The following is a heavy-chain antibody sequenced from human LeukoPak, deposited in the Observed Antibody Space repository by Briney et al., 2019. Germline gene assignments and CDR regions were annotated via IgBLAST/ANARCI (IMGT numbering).Heavy chain of an antibody. Sequence: ASVTVSCMASGYTFTGYYMHWVGQAPGQGLEGMGWINPNSVGTNYAQKFQGRVTMTRDTSISTAYMELSRLRSDDTAVYYCARGSFDYGDKIDYWGQGTLVTVSS. D-gene: IGHD4-17*01. CDR1: GYTFTGYY. V-gene: IGHV1-2*02. CDR3: ARGSFDYGDKIDY. J-gene: IGHJ4*02. CDR2: INPNSVGT.